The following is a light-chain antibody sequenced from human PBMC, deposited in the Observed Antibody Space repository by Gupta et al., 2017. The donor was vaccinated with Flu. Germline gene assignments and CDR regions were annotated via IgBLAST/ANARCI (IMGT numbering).Light chain of an antibody. CDR1: VLSKKY. CDR2: KDS. Sequence: SYELTQPSSVSVSPGQTATITCSGDVLSKKYGRWFQQKPGQAPLLVIYKDSERPSGIPERFSGSSSGTTVTLTISEAQAEDEADYYCYSASDDNRGFFGGGTKLTVV. CDR3: YSASDDNRGF. V-gene: IGLV3-27*01. J-gene: IGLJ2*01.